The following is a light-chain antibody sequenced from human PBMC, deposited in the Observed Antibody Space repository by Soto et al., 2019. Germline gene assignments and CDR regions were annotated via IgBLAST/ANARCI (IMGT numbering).Light chain of an antibody. Sequence: QSALTQPASVSGSPGQSITISCTGTSSDVGGYNYVSWYQQHPGKAPKLMIYDVTSRPSGVSNRFSGTKSGNTASLTISGVQAEDEADYYCSSYTSSSTPWVFGGGTKLTVL. J-gene: IGLJ3*02. V-gene: IGLV2-14*01. CDR2: DVT. CDR3: SSYTSSSTPWV. CDR1: SSDVGGYNY.